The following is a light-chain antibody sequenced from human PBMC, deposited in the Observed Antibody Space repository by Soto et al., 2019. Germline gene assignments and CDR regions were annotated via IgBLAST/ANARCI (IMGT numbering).Light chain of an antibody. CDR2: DAS. CDR1: QSVSVF. Sequence: EIVLTQSPATLSLSPGDTATLSCRASQSVSVFLAWYQQKPGQAPRLLIYDASNRATGIPARFSGSGSGTDFTLTISSLEPDDFAVYYCQQRSSWHPSLTFGGGTKVEI. CDR3: QQRSSWHPSLT. V-gene: IGKV3-11*01. J-gene: IGKJ4*01.